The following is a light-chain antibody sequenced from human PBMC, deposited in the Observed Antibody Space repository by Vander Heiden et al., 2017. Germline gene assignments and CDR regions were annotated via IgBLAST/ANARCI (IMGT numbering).Light chain of an antibody. J-gene: IGLJ1*01. CDR2: ETS. CDR1: TQAVTSGHY. V-gene: IGLV7-46*01. CDR3: ILSYRGVYV. Sequence: QAVGTQEPSLTASTGGPVTLTRAPSTQAVTSGHYPYWFQQKPGQAPRTLIYETSNKQSWTPARFSGSLLGGKAALTISGAQREEEAEYFCILSYRGVYVFGTGTKVTVL.